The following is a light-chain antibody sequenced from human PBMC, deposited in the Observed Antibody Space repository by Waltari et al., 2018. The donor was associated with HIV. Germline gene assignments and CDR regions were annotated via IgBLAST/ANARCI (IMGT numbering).Light chain of an antibody. CDR1: SSDVGGYNF. CDR2: DVF. V-gene: IGLV2-23*02. CDR3: CSYADSRTWV. J-gene: IGLJ3*02. Sequence: QSALTQPASVSGSPGQSITVSCTGTSSDVGGYNFVSWYQQHPGKAPKLIIFDVFKRPAGVSERFSGSRSGNTASLTVSGLQAEDEADYYCCSYADSRTWVFGGGTALTVL.